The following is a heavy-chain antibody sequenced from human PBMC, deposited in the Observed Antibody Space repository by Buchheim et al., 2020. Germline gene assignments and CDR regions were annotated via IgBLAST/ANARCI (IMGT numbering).Heavy chain of an antibody. D-gene: IGHD3-16*01. J-gene: IGHJ4*02. CDR1: GFTFDSYA. Sequence: EVHLLESGGGLVQPGGSLRLSCAASGFTFDSYAMTWVRQAPGKGLEWVSGISGSGGGTYYADSVKGRFSISRDNSKNTMYLQMNSLRVEDTAMYYCAKDRSDLKYDYVWGNWGQG. CDR3: AKDRSDLKYDYVWGN. CDR2: ISGSGGGT. V-gene: IGHV3-23*01.